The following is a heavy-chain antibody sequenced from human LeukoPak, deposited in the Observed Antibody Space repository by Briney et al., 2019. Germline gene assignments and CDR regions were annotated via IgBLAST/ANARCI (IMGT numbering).Heavy chain of an antibody. V-gene: IGHV4-31*03. J-gene: IGHJ2*01. CDR2: IYYSGST. Sequence: SETLSLTCTVSGGSISSGGYYWSWIRQHPGKGLEWIGYIYYSGSTYYNPSLKSRVTISVDTSKNQFSLKPSSVTAADTAVYYCAAPGGGSSSPYWYFDLWGRGTLVTVSS. CDR1: GGSISSGGYY. CDR3: AAPGGGSSSPYWYFDL. D-gene: IGHD6-6*01.